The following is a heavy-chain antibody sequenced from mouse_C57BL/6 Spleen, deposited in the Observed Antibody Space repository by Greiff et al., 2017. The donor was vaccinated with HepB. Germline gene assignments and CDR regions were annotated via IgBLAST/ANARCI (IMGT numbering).Heavy chain of an antibody. CDR3: ARSYDYDERAYYAMDY. V-gene: IGHV1-81*01. D-gene: IGHD2-4*01. Sequence: VQVVESGAELARPGASVKLSCKASGYTFTSYGISWVKQRTGQGLEWIGEIYPRSGNTYYNEKFKGKATLTADKSSSTAYMELRSLTSEDSAVYFCARSYDYDERAYYAMDYWGQGTSVTVSS. J-gene: IGHJ4*01. CDR2: IYPRSGNT. CDR1: GYTFTSYG.